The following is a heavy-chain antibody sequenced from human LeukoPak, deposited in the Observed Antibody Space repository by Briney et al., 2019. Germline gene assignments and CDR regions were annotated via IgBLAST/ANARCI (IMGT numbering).Heavy chain of an antibody. D-gene: IGHD2-2*01. J-gene: IGHJ4*02. CDR3: ARDGCGTSSTSCYDLDY. CDR1: GYTFTSYY. Sequence: GASVKVSCKASGYTFTSYYMHWVRQAPGQGLEWMGIINPSGGSTSYAQKFQGRVTMTRDTSTSTVYMELSSLRSEDTAVYYCARDGCGTSSTSCYDLDYWGQGTLVTVSS. CDR2: INPSGGST. V-gene: IGHV1-46*01.